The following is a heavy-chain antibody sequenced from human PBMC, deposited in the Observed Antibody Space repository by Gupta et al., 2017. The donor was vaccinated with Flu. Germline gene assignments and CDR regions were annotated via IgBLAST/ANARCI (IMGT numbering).Heavy chain of an antibody. J-gene: IGHJ4*02. V-gene: IGHV3-74*03. CDR3: ATVTTGC. Sequence: EVQLVESGGGLVQPGGSLRLSCAAPGFTFSGSYLQWVRQAPGKGLVWVSRINPDGSSTTYADSVKGRFTISRDNAKNTLYLQMNSLGADDTAVYYCATVTTGCWGQGTLVTVSS. CDR1: GFTFSGSY. CDR2: INPDGSST. D-gene: IGHD4-17*01.